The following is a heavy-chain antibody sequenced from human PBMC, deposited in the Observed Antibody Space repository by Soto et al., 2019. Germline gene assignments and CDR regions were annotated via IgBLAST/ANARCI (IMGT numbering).Heavy chain of an antibody. CDR1: GGSISSYY. CDR3: ASGVSSGWYPGGFDP. V-gene: IGHV4-59*01. J-gene: IGHJ5*02. D-gene: IGHD6-19*01. Sequence: QVQLQESGPGLVKPSETLSLTCTVSGGSISSYYWSWIRQPPGKGLEWIGYIYYSGSTNYNPSLKRRVTVSVDTSKNQSSLKLSAVPAAATAVYYCASGVSSGWYPGGFDPWGQGTLVTVSS. CDR2: IYYSGST.